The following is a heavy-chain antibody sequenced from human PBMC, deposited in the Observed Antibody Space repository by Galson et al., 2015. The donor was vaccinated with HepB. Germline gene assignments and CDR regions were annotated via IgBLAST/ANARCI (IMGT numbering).Heavy chain of an antibody. CDR2: IYWDDDK. CDR3: AHIVCGGDCYPRPDAFDI. J-gene: IGHJ3*02. Sequence: PALVKPTQTLTLTCTFSGFSLSTRGVGVGWIRQPPGKAPEWLALIYWDDDKRYSPSLKSRLTITKDTSKNQVDLTMTNMDPVDTATYYCAHIVCGGDCYPRPDAFDIWGQGTMVTVSS. V-gene: IGHV2-5*02. D-gene: IGHD2-21*01. CDR1: GFSLSTRGVG.